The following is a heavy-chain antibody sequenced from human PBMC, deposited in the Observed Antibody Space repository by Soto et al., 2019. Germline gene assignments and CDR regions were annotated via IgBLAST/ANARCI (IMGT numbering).Heavy chain of an antibody. J-gene: IGHJ4*02. CDR1: GFTFSIYG. D-gene: IGHD5-18*01. Sequence: PGGSLKLSCAASGFTFSIYGMHWVRQAPGKGLEWVAVISYDGSNKYYADSVKGRFTISRDNSKNTLYLQMNSLRAEDTAVYYCAKDRRGVSRGYSYGGDYWGQGTLVTVSS. CDR3: AKDRRGVSRGYSYGGDY. V-gene: IGHV3-30*18. CDR2: ISYDGSNK.